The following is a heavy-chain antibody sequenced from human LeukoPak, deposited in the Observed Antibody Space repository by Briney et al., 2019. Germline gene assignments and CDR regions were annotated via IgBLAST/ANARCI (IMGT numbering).Heavy chain of an antibody. CDR3: AIAVAAIYYYYGMDV. Sequence: ASVKVSCKASGYTFTSYDINWVRQATGQGLEWMGWMNPNSGNTGYAQKFQGRVTMTRNTSISTAYMELSSLRSEDTAVYYCAIAVAAIYYYYGMDVWGQGTTVTASS. D-gene: IGHD2-15*01. J-gene: IGHJ6*02. CDR1: GYTFTSYD. CDR2: MNPNSGNT. V-gene: IGHV1-8*01.